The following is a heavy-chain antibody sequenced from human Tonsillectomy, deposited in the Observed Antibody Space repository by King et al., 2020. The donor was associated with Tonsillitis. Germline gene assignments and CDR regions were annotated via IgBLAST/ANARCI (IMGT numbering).Heavy chain of an antibody. CDR2: ISPDGSVT. D-gene: IGHD2-21*02. CDR3: ARVGDWDWYFDL. CDR1: EFTLSSYW. J-gene: IGHJ2*01. Sequence: VQLVESGGGLVQPGGSLRLSCAASEFTLSSYWMHWVRQAPGKGLVWVSRISPDGSVTGYAGSVKGRFTSSRDNAKDTLYLQMNSLRPEDTAVYYCARVGDWDWYFDLGGRGTLVTVSS. V-gene: IGHV3-74*01.